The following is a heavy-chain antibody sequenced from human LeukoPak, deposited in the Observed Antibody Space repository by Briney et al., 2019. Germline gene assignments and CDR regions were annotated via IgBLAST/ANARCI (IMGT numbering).Heavy chain of an antibody. D-gene: IGHD2-15*01. CDR3: AKSGGYYFDY. CDR1: GFTFSSYG. Sequence: GGSLRLSCAASGFTFSSYGMHWVRQAPGKGLEWLAFISYDGSNKFYADSVKGRFTFSRDNSKNTLYLEMNSLRAEDTAVYYCAKSGGYYFDYWGQGTLVTVSS. V-gene: IGHV3-30*18. J-gene: IGHJ4*02. CDR2: ISYDGSNK.